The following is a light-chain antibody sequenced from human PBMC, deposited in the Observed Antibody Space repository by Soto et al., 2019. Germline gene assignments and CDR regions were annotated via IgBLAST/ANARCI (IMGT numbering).Light chain of an antibody. V-gene: IGKV3-20*01. J-gene: IGKJ1*01. Sequence: EIVLTQSPGTLSLSPGERATLSCRAGQSVSSSYLAWYQQEPGQAPRLLIYGASSRATGIPDRFSGSGSGTDFTLTISRLEPEDFAVYYCQQYGNSPTFGQGTKVEI. CDR3: QQYGNSPT. CDR2: GAS. CDR1: QSVSSSY.